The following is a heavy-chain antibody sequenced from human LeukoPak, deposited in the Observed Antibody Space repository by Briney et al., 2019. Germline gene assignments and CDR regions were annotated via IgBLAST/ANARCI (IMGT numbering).Heavy chain of an antibody. Sequence: SETLSLTCTVSGGSITITNYYWAWVRQPPGKGLEWIGSIYYSGSTYYNSSLKSRVTISVDTSKNQFSLKLSSVTAADTAVYYCARHSHPHEYGYWGLGTLVTVSS. D-gene: IGHD4-17*01. CDR2: IYYSGST. CDR3: ARHSHPHEYGY. CDR1: GGSITITNYY. J-gene: IGHJ4*02. V-gene: IGHV4-39*01.